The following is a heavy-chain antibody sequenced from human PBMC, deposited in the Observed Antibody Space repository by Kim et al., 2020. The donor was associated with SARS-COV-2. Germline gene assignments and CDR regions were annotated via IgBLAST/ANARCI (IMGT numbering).Heavy chain of an antibody. CDR1: GGSISSYY. CDR2: IYTSGST. Sequence: SETLSLTCTVSGGSISSYYWSWIRQPAGKGLEWIGRIYTSGSTNYNPSLKSRVTMSVDTSKNQFSLKLSSVTAADTAVYYCARIFRAEWGSPYGDRNYYYYSYMDGWGKGTTGTVSS. CDR3: ARIFRAEWGSPYGDRNYYYYSYMDG. D-gene: IGHD4-17*01. V-gene: IGHV4-4*07. J-gene: IGHJ6*03.